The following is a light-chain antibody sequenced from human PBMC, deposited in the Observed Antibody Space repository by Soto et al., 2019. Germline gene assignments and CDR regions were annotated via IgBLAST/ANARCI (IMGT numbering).Light chain of an antibody. CDR1: SSDVGNYIF. J-gene: IGLJ1*01. Sequence: QSALTQPASVSGSPGQSITISCTGTSSDVGNYIFVSWYRQHPGKAPKLMIYDINNRPSGVSNRFSGSKSGNTASLTISGLQAEDEADYYCVSYTSSSTPYVFGTGTKLTVL. CDR3: VSYTSSSTPYV. CDR2: DIN. V-gene: IGLV2-14*01.